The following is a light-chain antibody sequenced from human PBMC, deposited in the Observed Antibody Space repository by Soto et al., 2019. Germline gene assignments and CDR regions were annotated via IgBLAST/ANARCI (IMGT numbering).Light chain of an antibody. CDR3: QQYHNWPPYT. J-gene: IGKJ2*01. Sequence: EIVMTQSPATLSVSPGERATLSCRASQSVSTNLAWYHQKPGQAPSLLMYGASTRATGIPARFSGSGSGTKFTLNISRLQSEYFAVYYCQQYHNWPPYTFGQGTKLEIK. CDR2: GAS. CDR1: QSVSTN. V-gene: IGKV3-15*01.